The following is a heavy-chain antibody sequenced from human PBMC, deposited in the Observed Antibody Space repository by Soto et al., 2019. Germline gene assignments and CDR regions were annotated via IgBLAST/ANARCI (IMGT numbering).Heavy chain of an antibody. CDR3: AKDKPVSSWGPVDY. J-gene: IGHJ4*02. Sequence: SVGSLRLSCAASGFTFSSYAMSWVRQAPGKGLEWVSAISGSGGSTYYADSVKGRFTISRDNSKNTLYLQMNSLRAEDTAVYYCAKDKPVSSWGPVDYWGQGTLVTVSS. D-gene: IGHD6-13*01. CDR1: GFTFSSYA. CDR2: ISGSGGST. V-gene: IGHV3-23*01.